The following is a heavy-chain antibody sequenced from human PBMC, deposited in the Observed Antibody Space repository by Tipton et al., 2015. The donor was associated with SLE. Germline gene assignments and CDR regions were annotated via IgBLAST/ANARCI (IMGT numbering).Heavy chain of an antibody. CDR3: ARDLGLYCSRTSCYGDNYFRY. CDR1: GGSIRNYY. Sequence: TLSLTCDVSGGSIRNYYWNWIRQSPGKGLEWVGSSYYRGTANYNPSLDSRGTISLDTSKNQVSLRLISVTAADTAVYYCARDLGLYCSRTSCYGDNYFRYWGQGTLVTVSS. J-gene: IGHJ4*02. V-gene: IGHV4-59*01. CDR2: SYYRGTA. D-gene: IGHD2-2*01.